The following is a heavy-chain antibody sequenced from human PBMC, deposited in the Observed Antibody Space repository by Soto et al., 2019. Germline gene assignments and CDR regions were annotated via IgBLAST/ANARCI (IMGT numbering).Heavy chain of an antibody. CDR3: ASARIAAAGSYVY. CDR1: GGSFSGYY. D-gene: IGHD6-13*01. J-gene: IGHJ4*02. Sequence: QVQLQQWGAGLLKPSETLSLTCAVYGGSFSGYYWSWILQPPGKGLEWIGEINHSGSTNYNPSLKSRVTISVDTSTNQFSLKLSSVTAADTAVYYCASARIAAAGSYVYWGQGTLVTVSS. V-gene: IGHV4-34*01. CDR2: INHSGST.